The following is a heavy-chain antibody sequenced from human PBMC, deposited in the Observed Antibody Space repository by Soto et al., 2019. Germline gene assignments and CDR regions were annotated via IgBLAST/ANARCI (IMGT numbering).Heavy chain of an antibody. D-gene: IGHD1-1*01. J-gene: IGHJ4*02. CDR3: ARHGPLTNNWNQLNC. Sequence: QLQLQESGPGLVKPSETLSLTCTVSGGSISRSPYYWAWIRQPPGKGLQWIGNIYYNGNTFYHPSRKSRVTISIDTAKSQFSLGLSSVTASDTAVYYCARHGPLTNNWNQLNCWGQGTLVTVSS. V-gene: IGHV4-39*01. CDR2: IYYNGNT. CDR1: GGSISRSPYY.